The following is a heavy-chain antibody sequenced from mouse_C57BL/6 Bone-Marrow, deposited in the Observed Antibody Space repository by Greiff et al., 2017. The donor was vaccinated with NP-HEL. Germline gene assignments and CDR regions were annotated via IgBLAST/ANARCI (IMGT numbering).Heavy chain of an antibody. Sequence: VQLVESGPELVKPGASVKISCKASGYTFTDYYINWVKQRPGQGLEWIGWIFPGSGSTYYNEKFKGKATLTVDKSSSTAYMLLSSLTSEDSAVYFCAREWLGLTITTGVWGTGTTVTVSS. CDR1: GYTFTDYY. J-gene: IGHJ1*03. CDR2: IFPGSGST. D-gene: IGHD1-1*01. V-gene: IGHV1-75*01. CDR3: AREWLGLTITTGV.